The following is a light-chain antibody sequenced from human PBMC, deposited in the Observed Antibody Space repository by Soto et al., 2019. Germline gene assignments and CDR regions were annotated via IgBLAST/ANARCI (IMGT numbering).Light chain of an antibody. CDR1: QTISSSY. V-gene: IGKV3-20*01. J-gene: IGKJ1*01. CDR2: GAY. Sequence: EIVVTQSPGTLSLSPGERATLSCRASQTISSSYLAWYQQKPGQAPRLLIYGAYSRSAVIPDRFSGSGSGTDFPLTISRLEPEDFAVYYCQHYGSSLWTFGQGTKVEIK. CDR3: QHYGSSLWT.